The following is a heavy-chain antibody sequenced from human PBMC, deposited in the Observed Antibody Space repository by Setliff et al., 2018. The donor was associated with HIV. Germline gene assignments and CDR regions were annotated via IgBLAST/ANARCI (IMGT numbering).Heavy chain of an antibody. CDR1: GGSISGGSYY. V-gene: IGHV4-61*02. CDR2: IHTSGST. D-gene: IGHD3-16*01. CDR3: VNPSGAMGDFDS. Sequence: SETLSLTCTVSGGSISGGSYYWSWIRQPAGKGLEWIGRIHTSGSTNYTPSLKSRVTISIAKSKNQFSLQLTSVTAADTAVYYCVNPSGAMGDFDSWGQGTLVTVSS. J-gene: IGHJ4*02.